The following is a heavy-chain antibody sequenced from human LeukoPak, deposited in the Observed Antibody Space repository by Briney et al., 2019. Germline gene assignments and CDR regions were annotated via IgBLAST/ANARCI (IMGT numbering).Heavy chain of an antibody. D-gene: IGHD3-3*01. CDR2: ISSSSSTI. Sequence: GGSLRLSCAASGFTFSTYWMHWVRKAPGKGLEWVSYISSSSSTIYYADSVKGRFTISRDNAKNSLYLQMNSLRAEDTAVHYCARDSSVLRFLEWFTTDAFDIWGQGTMVTVSS. CDR1: GFTFSTYW. CDR3: ARDSSVLRFLEWFTTDAFDI. V-gene: IGHV3-48*01. J-gene: IGHJ3*02.